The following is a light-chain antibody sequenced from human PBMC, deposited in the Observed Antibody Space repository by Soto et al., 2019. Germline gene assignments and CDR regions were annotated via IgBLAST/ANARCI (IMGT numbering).Light chain of an antibody. J-gene: IGLJ7*01. V-gene: IGLV7-46*01. CDR2: DTS. Sequence: QAVVTQEPSLTVSPGGTVTLTCGSSTGGVTSGHYPYWFQQKPGQAPRTLIYDTSYKHSWTPARFSGFLLGGKAALTLSGARHEDEAEYYCLLVYGGAWVFGGGTQLTVL. CDR3: LLVYGGAWV. CDR1: TGGVTSGHY.